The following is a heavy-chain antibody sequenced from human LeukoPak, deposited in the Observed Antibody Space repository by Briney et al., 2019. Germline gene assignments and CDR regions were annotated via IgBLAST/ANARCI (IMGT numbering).Heavy chain of an antibody. Sequence: SVKVSCKASGGTFSSYAISWVRQAPGQGLEGMGGIIPIFGTANYAQKFQGRVTMTRDTSTSTVYMELSSLRSEDTAVYYCARDAYREWLSGYYYYMDVWGKGTTVTVSS. J-gene: IGHJ6*03. V-gene: IGHV1-69*05. D-gene: IGHD3-10*01. CDR3: ARDAYREWLSGYYYYMDV. CDR1: GGTFSSYA. CDR2: IIPIFGTA.